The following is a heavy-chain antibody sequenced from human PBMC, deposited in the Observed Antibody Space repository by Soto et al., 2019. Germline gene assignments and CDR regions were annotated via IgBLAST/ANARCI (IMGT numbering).Heavy chain of an antibody. CDR2: ISGSGGST. V-gene: IGHV3-23*01. CDR1: GFTFSSYA. CDR3: AKDNSKYCGGDCYTPGDY. Sequence: GGSLRLSCAASGFTFSSYAMSWVRQAPGKGLEWVSAISGSGGSTYYADSVKGRFTISRDNSKNTLYLQMNSLRAEDTAVYYCAKDNSKYCGGDCYTPGDYWGQGTLVTVSS. D-gene: IGHD2-21*02. J-gene: IGHJ4*02.